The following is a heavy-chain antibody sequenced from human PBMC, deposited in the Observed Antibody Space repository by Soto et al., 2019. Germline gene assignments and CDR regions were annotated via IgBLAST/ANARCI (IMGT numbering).Heavy chain of an antibody. CDR2: INYSGST. CDR3: ARGGYGGNSGLGHIGY. Sequence: QVQLQQWGAGLLKPSETLSLTCTVYGGSFSGYYWSWIRQPPGKGLEWIGEINYSGSTNYNPSLQGRVTISVDPSKHQSSLKLKSVTAAATAVYYCARGGYGGNSGLGHIGYWGQGTLVTVSS. D-gene: IGHD2-21*02. J-gene: IGHJ4*02. V-gene: IGHV4-34*01. CDR1: GGSFSGYY.